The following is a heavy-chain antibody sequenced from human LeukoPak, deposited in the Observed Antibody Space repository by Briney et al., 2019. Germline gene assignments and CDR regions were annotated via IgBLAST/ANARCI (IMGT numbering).Heavy chain of an antibody. J-gene: IGHJ4*02. CDR1: GGSITSSKYY. Sequence: PSETLSLTCTVTGGSITSSKYYWAWIRQPPGKGLDWIGSMYHSGATYYNPSFKSRVTMSVDTSNNQFSLKLNSVTAADTAVYYCARYLSFGSGSYCFDYWGQGTLVTVSS. CDR3: ARYLSFGSGSYCFDY. CDR2: MYHSGAT. D-gene: IGHD3-10*01. V-gene: IGHV4-39*07.